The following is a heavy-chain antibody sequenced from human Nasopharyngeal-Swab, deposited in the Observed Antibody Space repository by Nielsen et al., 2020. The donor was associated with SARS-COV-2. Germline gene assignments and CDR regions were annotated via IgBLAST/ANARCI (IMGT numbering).Heavy chain of an antibody. CDR1: GGSISRHY. D-gene: IGHD3-3*01. CDR3: ARESTDYDFWSGYYAYYYYYMDV. J-gene: IGHJ6*03. Sequence: SETLSLTCAISGGSISRHYWSWVRQPPGKGLEWIGYIYYDGSINYNPSLKSRLTISLDMSKNQFSLKLSSVTAADTAVYYCARESTDYDFWSGYYAYYYYYMDVWGKGTTVTVSS. CDR2: IYYDGSI. V-gene: IGHV4-59*11.